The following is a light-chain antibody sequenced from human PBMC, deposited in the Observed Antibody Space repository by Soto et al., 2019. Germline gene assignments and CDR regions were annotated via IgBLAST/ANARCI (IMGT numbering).Light chain of an antibody. CDR1: QGISNY. CDR2: AAS. J-gene: IGKJ3*01. V-gene: IGKV1-27*01. Sequence: DIQMTQSPTSLSASVGDRVTITCRASQGISNYVAWYQQIPGKAPKLLIYAASTLQSAVPSRFSGSGSGTDFTLTINGLQPEDVATYYCQKYSSVPVFGPGTKVEIK. CDR3: QKYSSVPV.